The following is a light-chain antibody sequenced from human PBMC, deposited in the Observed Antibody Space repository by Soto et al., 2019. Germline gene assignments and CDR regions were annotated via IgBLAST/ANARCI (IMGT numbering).Light chain of an antibody. CDR3: SSYTSSSTVV. CDR1: SSDVGGYNF. Sequence: QSALTQPASVSGSPGQSITISCTGTSSDVGGYNFVSWYQHHPGTAPKLMIYDVSHRPSGVSNRFSGSKSGNTASLTISRLQPDDEADYYCSSYTSSSTVVFGGGTKVTVL. J-gene: IGLJ2*01. V-gene: IGLV2-14*03. CDR2: DVS.